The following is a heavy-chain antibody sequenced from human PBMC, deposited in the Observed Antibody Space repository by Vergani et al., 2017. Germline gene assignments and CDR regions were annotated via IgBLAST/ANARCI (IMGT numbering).Heavy chain of an antibody. CDR2: INAYNGNT. Sequence: QVQLVQSGAEVKKPGASVKVSCKASGYTFTGYYMHWVRQAPGQGLEWMGWINAYNGNTNYAQKLQGRVTMTTDTSTSTAYMGLRSLRSDDTAVYYCARDGTGTRIWVGETGRGAFDYWGQGTLVTVSS. V-gene: IGHV1-18*04. J-gene: IGHJ4*02. CDR1: GYTFTGYY. D-gene: IGHD3-10*01. CDR3: ARDGTGTRIWVGETGRGAFDY.